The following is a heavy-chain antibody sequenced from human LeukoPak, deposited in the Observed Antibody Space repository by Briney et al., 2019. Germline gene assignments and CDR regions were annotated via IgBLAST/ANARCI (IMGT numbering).Heavy chain of an antibody. CDR3: ARDLSVSGLLRGGYGMDV. Sequence: GGSLRLSCAASGFTFSSYAMHWVRQAPGKGLEWVAVISYDGSNKYYADSVKGRFTISRDNSKNTLYLQMNSLRAEDTAVYYCARDLSVSGLLRGGYGMDVWGQGTTVTVSS. J-gene: IGHJ6*02. CDR1: GFTFSSYA. CDR2: ISYDGSNK. D-gene: IGHD1-26*01. V-gene: IGHV3-30-3*01.